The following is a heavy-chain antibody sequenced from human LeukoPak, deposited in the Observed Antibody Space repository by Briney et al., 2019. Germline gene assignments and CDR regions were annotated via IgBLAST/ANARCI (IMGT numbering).Heavy chain of an antibody. CDR1: GGSFSGYY. V-gene: IGHV4-34*01. CDR2: INHSGST. J-gene: IGHJ5*02. CDR3: ASLSSSWPHNWFDP. D-gene: IGHD6-13*01. Sequence: ASETLSLTCAVYGGSFSGYYWSWIRQPPGKGLEWIGEINHSGSTNYNPSLKSRVTISVDTSKNQFSLKLSSVTAADTALYYCASLSSSWPHNWFDPWGQGTLVTVSS.